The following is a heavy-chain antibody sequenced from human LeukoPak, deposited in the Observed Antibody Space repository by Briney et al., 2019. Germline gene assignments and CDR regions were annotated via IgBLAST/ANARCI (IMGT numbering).Heavy chain of an antibody. CDR1: GFTFSSYW. J-gene: IGHJ6*03. V-gene: IGHV3-7*04. Sequence: GGSLRLSCAASGFTFSSYWMSWVRQAPGKGLEWVANINQNGSEKYYVDSVKGRFTISRDNAKNSLYLQMNSLRAEDTAVYYCARGLRYFDWLAHFGYMDVRGKGTTVTISS. CDR3: ARGLRYFDWLAHFGYMDV. D-gene: IGHD3-9*01. CDR2: INQNGSEK.